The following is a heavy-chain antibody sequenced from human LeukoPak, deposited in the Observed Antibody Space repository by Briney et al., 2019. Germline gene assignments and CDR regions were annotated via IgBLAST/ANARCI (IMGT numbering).Heavy chain of an antibody. CDR3: AITYCSSTSCYDGYFDY. CDR1: GGSISSYY. J-gene: IGHJ4*02. CDR2: IYYSGST. D-gene: IGHD2-2*01. Sequence: SETLSLTCTVSGGSISSYYWSWIRQPPGKGLEWIGYIYYSGSTNYNPSLKSRVTISVDTSKNQFSLKLSSVTAADTAVYYCAITYCSSTSCYDGYFDYWGQGTLVTVSS. V-gene: IGHV4-59*08.